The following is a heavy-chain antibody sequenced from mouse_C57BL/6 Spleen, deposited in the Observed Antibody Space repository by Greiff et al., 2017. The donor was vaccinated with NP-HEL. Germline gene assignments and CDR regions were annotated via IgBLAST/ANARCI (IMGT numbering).Heavy chain of an antibody. CDR2: ISGGGGNT. V-gene: IGHV5-9*01. D-gene: IGHD4-1*01. J-gene: IGHJ2*01. CDR3: ARRTGTSYFDY. CDR1: GFTFSSYT. Sequence: EVHLVESGGGLVKPGGSLKLSCAASGFTFSSYTMSWVRQTPEKRLEWVATISGGGGNTYYPDSVKGRFTISRDNAKNTLYLQMSSLRSEDTALYYCARRTGTSYFDYWGQGTTLTVSS.